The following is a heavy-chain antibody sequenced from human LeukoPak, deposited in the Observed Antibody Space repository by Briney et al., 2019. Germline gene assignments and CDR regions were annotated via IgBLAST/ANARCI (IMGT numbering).Heavy chain of an antibody. Sequence: SVKVSCKASGGTFSSYAISWVRQAPGQGLEWMGGIIPIFGTANYAQKFQGRVTITTDESTSTAYMELSSLRPEDTAVYYCAREAAAAGTAWDAWGQGTLDTVSS. D-gene: IGHD6-13*01. CDR2: IIPIFGTA. CDR1: GGTFSSYA. J-gene: IGHJ5*02. CDR3: AREAAAAGTAWDA. V-gene: IGHV1-69*05.